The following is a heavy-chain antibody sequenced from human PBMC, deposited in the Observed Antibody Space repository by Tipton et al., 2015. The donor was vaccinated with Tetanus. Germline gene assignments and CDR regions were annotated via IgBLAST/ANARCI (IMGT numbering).Heavy chain of an antibody. CDR1: GFTFSSYS. V-gene: IGHV3-21*01. Sequence: GSLRLSCAASGFTFSSYSMTWVRQAPGRGLEWVSPISSTTSYIYYSDSVKDRFTISRDNAKNSLYLQMNSLTADDTAVYFCASGSSLDYWGQGTLVTVSS. D-gene: IGHD6-6*01. J-gene: IGHJ4*02. CDR3: ASGSSLDY. CDR2: ISSTTSYI.